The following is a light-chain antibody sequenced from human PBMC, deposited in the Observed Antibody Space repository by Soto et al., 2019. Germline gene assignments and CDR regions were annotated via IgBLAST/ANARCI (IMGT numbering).Light chain of an antibody. Sequence: QLVLTQPRSVSGSPGQSVTISCTGTSSDVGGYNYVSWYQHHPSKAPKLIIYDVTKRPSGVPDRFSGSKYGNTASLTISGLQTEDEADYYCCSYAGSYTFVFGGGTKLTVL. CDR2: DVT. CDR3: CSYAGSYTFV. V-gene: IGLV2-11*01. CDR1: SSDVGGYNY. J-gene: IGLJ2*01.